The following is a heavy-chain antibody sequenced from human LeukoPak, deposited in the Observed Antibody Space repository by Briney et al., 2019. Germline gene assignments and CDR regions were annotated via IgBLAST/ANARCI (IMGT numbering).Heavy chain of an antibody. V-gene: IGHV3-20*04. CDR2: INWNGGGT. Sequence: GGSLRLACAASGFTFYDDGMSWVRQAPGKRVGWGLGINWNGGGTVYADSAKVRFTISRDKAKNSLYLQMNSLRAEDTALYYCARVWFLFLEWVYYYYYYMDVWGKGTTVTVSS. CDR1: GFTFYDDG. CDR3: ARVWFLFLEWVYYYYYYMDV. J-gene: IGHJ6*03. D-gene: IGHD3-3*01.